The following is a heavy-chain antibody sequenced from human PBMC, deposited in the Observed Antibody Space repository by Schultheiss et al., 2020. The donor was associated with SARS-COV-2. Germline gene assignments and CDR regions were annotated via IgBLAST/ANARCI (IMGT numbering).Heavy chain of an antibody. J-gene: IGHJ5*02. CDR3: ARGTTVTTNNWFDP. D-gene: IGHD4-11*01. CDR2: IWYDGSNK. Sequence: GESLKISCAASGFTFSSYGMHWVRQAPGKGLEWVAVIWYDGSNKYYADSVKGRFTISRDSSRNTLYLQMNSLRPEDTAVYYCARGTTVTTNNWFDPWGQGTLVTVSS. V-gene: IGHV3-33*01. CDR1: GFTFSSYG.